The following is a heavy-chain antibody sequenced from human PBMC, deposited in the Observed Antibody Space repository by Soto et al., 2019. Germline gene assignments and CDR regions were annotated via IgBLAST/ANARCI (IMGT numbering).Heavy chain of an antibody. CDR3: ARDKGSSGYEYFYYYGMTV. D-gene: IGHD3-22*01. CDR1: GFTFSSYG. Sequence: GGYLRPSGAASGFTFSSYGISWVRQAPWKGLEWVANIKQDGIEKYYVDSVKSRFTISRDNAKNSLYLQMNRLRAEDTAVYYSARDKGSSGYEYFYYYGMTVWGHATTVT. CDR2: IKQDGIEK. V-gene: IGHV3-7*01. J-gene: IGHJ6*02.